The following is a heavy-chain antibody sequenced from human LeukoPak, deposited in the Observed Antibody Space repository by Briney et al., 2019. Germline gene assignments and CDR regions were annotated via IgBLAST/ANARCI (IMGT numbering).Heavy chain of an antibody. CDR1: GGTFSSYT. Sequence: VKVSCKASGGTFSSYTISWVRQAPGQGLEWMGRIIPILGIANYAQKFQGRVTITADKSTSTAYMELSSLRSEDTAVYYCARVPGYCSSTSCYIGAFDIWGQGTMVTVSS. CDR3: ARVPGYCSSTSCYIGAFDI. V-gene: IGHV1-69*02. CDR2: IIPILGIA. D-gene: IGHD2-2*02. J-gene: IGHJ3*02.